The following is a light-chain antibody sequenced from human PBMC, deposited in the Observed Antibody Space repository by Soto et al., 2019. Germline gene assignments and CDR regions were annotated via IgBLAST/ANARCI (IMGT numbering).Light chain of an antibody. J-gene: IGLJ1*01. CDR3: FSYTSSGTYV. CDR2: EVS. V-gene: IGLV2-14*01. CDR1: SSDVGNYKY. Sequence: QAVLTQSASVSVSPGQSITISCTGTSSDVGNYKYVSWYQQHPGKAPKLMIYEVSNRPSGVSNRFSGSKSGNTASLTISGLQAEDETDYYCFSYTSSGTYVFGTGTKVTVL.